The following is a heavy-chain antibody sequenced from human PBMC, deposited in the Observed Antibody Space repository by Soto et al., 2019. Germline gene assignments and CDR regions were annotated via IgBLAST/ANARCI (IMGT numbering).Heavy chain of an antibody. CDR2: MYHSGST. D-gene: IGHD3-10*01. CDR1: GYSISSGYY. J-gene: IGHJ5*01. CDR3: ARDAITAVRGVNSWFDS. Sequence: SETLSLTCAVSGYSISSGYYWGWIRQPPGKGLEWIGSMYHSGSTYYNPSLKSRVTISIDTSKNQFALKLSSVTAADTAVYYCARDAITAVRGVNSWFDSWGQGTLVTVSS. V-gene: IGHV4-38-2*02.